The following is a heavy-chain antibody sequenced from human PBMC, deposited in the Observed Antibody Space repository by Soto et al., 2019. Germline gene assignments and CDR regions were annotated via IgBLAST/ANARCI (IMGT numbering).Heavy chain of an antibody. D-gene: IGHD5-12*01. CDR2: VKDGGHT. V-gene: IGHV4-34*01. CDR1: GGSLSGYY. J-gene: IGHJ4*01. Sequence: QVQLQQWGAGLLKPSETLSLKCAVTGGSLSGYYWSWIRQPPGKGLEWIGEVKDGGHTNFSPSLRGRVTISSDTSNKQFSLRLNSVTAADTGVYYCARGKEGVVATYWDHGSLVTVSS. CDR3: ARGKEGVVATY.